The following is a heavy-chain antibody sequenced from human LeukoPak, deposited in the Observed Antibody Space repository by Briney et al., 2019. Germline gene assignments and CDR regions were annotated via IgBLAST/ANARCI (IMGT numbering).Heavy chain of an antibody. V-gene: IGHV3-33*01. J-gene: IGHJ4*02. Sequence: GGSLRLSCAASGFTFSSYGMHWVRQAPGKGLEWVAVIWYDGSNKYYADSVKGRFTISRDNSKNTLYLQMNSLRAEDTAVYYCARDSFFCSGGSCRSSGRDYWGQGTLVTVSS. CDR2: IWYDGSNK. D-gene: IGHD2-15*01. CDR1: GFTFSSYG. CDR3: ARDSFFCSGGSCRSSGRDY.